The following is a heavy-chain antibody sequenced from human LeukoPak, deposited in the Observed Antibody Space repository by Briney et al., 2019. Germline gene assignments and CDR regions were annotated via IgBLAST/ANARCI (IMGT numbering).Heavy chain of an antibody. V-gene: IGHV4-34*01. J-gene: IGHJ4*02. CDR3: ARRRPQSRYFDY. CDR2: INHSGST. CDR1: GESFSGYY. Sequence: SETLSLTCAVYGESFSGYYWSWIRQPPGKGLEWIGEINHSGSTNYNPSLKSRVAISVDTSKNQFSLKLSSVTAADTAVYYCARRRPQSRYFDYWGQGTLVTVSS. D-gene: IGHD6-13*01.